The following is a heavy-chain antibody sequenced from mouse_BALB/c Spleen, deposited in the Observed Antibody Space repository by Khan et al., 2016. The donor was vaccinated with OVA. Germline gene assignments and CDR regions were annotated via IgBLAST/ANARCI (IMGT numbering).Heavy chain of an antibody. CDR2: IDPPNGNT. CDR3: ARRARK. Sequence: VQLMESGAELVKPGATVKLSCTASGFTIKDSYMHWLKQWPEQGLEWIGRIDPPNGNTKYDAKFQGRATITADTSSNTAYLQLSSLTSEDTAGNYCARRARKWGQGTTLTVSS. CDR1: GFTIKDSY. D-gene: IGHD3-3*01. J-gene: IGHJ2*01. V-gene: IGHV14-3*02.